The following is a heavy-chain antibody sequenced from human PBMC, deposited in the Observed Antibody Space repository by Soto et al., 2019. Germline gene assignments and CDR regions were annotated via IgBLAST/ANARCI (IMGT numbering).Heavy chain of an antibody. V-gene: IGHV1-69*01. CDR1: GGTFSSYA. CDR3: ARGHLRDYYDSSGYYHNWIDP. CDR2: IIPIFGTA. D-gene: IGHD3-22*01. J-gene: IGHJ5*02. Sequence: QVQLVQSGAEVKKPGSSVKVSCKASGGTFSSYAISWVRQAPGQGLEWMGGIIPIFGTANYAQKFQGRVTITADESTSTAYMELSSLRSEDTAVYYCARGHLRDYYDSSGYYHNWIDPWGQGTLVTVSS.